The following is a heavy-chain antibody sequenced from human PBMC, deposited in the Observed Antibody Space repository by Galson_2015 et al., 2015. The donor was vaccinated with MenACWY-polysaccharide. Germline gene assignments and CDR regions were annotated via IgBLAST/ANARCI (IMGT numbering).Heavy chain of an antibody. V-gene: IGHV3-23*01. Sequence: FTFSYYAMSWVRQTPGKGLEWVSAITGSGGSTYYADSVKGRFTISRDNSKNTLYLQMNSLRAEDTAVYYCAAPGITMVRGVIITTGGMDVWGQGTTVTVSS. CDR3: AAPGITMVRGVIITTGGMDV. CDR1: FTFSYYA. J-gene: IGHJ6*02. CDR2: ITGSGGST. D-gene: IGHD3-10*01.